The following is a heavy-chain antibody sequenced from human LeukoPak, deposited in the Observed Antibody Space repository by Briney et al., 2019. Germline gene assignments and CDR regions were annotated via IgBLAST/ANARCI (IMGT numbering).Heavy chain of an antibody. V-gene: IGHV1-8*01. Sequence: GASVKVSCNASGYTFTSYDINWVRQATGQGLEWMGWMNPNSGNTGYAQKFQGRVTMTRNTSISTAYMELSSLRSEDAAVYYCARGRRSSGWYFFCGCWGQGTLVTVSS. CDR1: GYTFTSYD. D-gene: IGHD6-19*01. CDR2: MNPNSGNT. J-gene: IGHJ4*02. CDR3: ARGRRSSGWYFFCGC.